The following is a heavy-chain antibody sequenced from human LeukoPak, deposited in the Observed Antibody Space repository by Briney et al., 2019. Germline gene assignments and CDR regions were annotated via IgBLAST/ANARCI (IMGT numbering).Heavy chain of an antibody. D-gene: IGHD2-2*02. CDR1: GFTFSSYA. J-gene: IGHJ4*02. V-gene: IGHV3-30-3*01. CDR2: ISYDGSNK. CDR3: ARDTLPYCSSTSCYTPEFDY. Sequence: GGSLRLSCAASGFTFSSYAMHWVRQAPGKGLEGVAVISYDGSNKYYADSVKGRFTISRDNSKNTLYLQMNSLRAEDTAVYYCARDTLPYCSSTSCYTPEFDYWGQGTLVTVSS.